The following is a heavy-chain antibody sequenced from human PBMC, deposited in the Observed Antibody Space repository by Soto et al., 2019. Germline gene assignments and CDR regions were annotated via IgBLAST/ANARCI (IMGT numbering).Heavy chain of an antibody. D-gene: IGHD6-25*01. CDR3: AGGHRHDYYYYGMDV. V-gene: IGHV3-30-3*01. CDR1: GFTFSSYA. CDR2: ISYDGSNK. J-gene: IGHJ6*02. Sequence: GGSLRLSCAASGFTFSSYAMHWVRQAPGKGLEWVAVISYDGSNKYYADSVKGRFTISGDNSKNTLYVQMNSLRAEDTAVYYCAGGHRHDYYYYGMDVWGQGTTVTVSS.